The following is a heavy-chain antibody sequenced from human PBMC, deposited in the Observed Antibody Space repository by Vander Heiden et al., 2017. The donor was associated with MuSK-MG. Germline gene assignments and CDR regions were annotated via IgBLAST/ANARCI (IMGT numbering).Heavy chain of an antibody. Sequence: EVQLVESGGGLVQPGGSLNLSCAASGFTFSGSHMHWVRQESVEGLEWVGRIRNKANRVTTAYAASVKGRFTTSRDDSKNTAYLQMNSLKTEGAAVYYCTTDAFDIWGQGTMVTVSS. CDR3: TTDAFDI. V-gene: IGHV3-73*02. CDR2: IRNKANRVTT. CDR1: GFTFSGSH. J-gene: IGHJ3*02.